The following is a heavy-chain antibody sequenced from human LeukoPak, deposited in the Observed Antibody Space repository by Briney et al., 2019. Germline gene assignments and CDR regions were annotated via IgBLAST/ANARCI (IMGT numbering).Heavy chain of an antibody. CDR1: GFTFSSYW. CDR3: ARDRVSGSGSIDY. CDR2: IKKDGSEK. D-gene: IGHD3-10*01. J-gene: IGHJ4*02. V-gene: IGHV3-7*01. Sequence: QAGGSLRLSCAASGFTFSSYWMSWVRQAPGKGLEWVANIKKDGSEKYYVDSVKGRFTISRDNAKNSLYLQMNSLRVEDTAVYYCARDRVSGSGSIDYWGQGTLVTVSS.